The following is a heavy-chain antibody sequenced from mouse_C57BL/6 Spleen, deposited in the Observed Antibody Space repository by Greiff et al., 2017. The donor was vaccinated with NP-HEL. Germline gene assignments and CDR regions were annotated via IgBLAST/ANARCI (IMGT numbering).Heavy chain of an antibody. J-gene: IGHJ3*01. CDR1: GFTFSDYG. CDR2: ISSGSSTI. D-gene: IGHD2-4*01. V-gene: IGHV5-17*01. Sequence: EVMLVESGGGLVKPGGSLKLSCAASGFTFSDYGMHWVRQAPEKGLEWVAYISSGSSTIYYADTVKGRFTISRDNAKNTLFLQMTSLRSEDTAMYYCARSLYDYKAWFAYWGQGTLVTVSA. CDR3: ARSLYDYKAWFAY.